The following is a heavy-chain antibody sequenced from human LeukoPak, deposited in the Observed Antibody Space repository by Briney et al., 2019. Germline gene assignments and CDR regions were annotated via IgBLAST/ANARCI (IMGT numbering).Heavy chain of an antibody. D-gene: IGHD5-18*01. V-gene: IGHV3-21*01. J-gene: IGHJ6*03. CDR1: GFTFSSYS. Sequence: GGSLRLSCAASGFTFSSYSMHWVRQAPGKGLEWVSSISISSSHIYYADSVKGRFTISRDNAKNSLYRQMNSLRAEDTAVYYCARDQYSYGYMDVWGKGTTVTVSS. CDR3: ARDQYSYGYMDV. CDR2: ISISSSHI.